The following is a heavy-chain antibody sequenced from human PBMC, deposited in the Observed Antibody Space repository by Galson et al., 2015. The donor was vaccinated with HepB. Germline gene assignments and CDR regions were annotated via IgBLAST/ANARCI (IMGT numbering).Heavy chain of an antibody. CDR1: GGTFSSYA. V-gene: IGHV1-69*13. Sequence: SVKVSCKASGGTFSSYAISWVRQAPGQGLEWMGGIIPIFGTANYAQKFQGRVTITADESTSTAYMELSSLRSEDTAVYYCASTTVTMGDEYGTYFDYWGQGTLVTVSS. CDR2: IIPIFGTA. CDR3: ASTTVTMGDEYGTYFDY. J-gene: IGHJ4*02. D-gene: IGHD4-17*01.